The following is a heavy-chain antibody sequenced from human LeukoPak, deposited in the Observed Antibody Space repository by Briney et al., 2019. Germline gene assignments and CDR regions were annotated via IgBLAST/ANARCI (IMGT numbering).Heavy chain of an antibody. CDR1: GGSISSYY. D-gene: IGHD4-17*01. CDR2: IYYSAST. Sequence: PSETLSLTCTVSGGSISSYYWSWIRQPPGKGLEWIGYIYYSASTNYNPSLKSRVTISVDTSKNQFSLKLSSVTAADTAVYYCARAIRFYGDYENWFDPWGQGTLVTVSS. CDR3: ARAIRFYGDYENWFDP. J-gene: IGHJ5*02. V-gene: IGHV4-59*01.